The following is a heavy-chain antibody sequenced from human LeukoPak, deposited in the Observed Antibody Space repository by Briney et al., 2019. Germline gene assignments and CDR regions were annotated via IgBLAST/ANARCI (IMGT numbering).Heavy chain of an antibody. CDR1: GDSISNYY. Sequence: PSETLSLTCIVSGDSISNYYWSWIRQPPGKGLEWIGCIYYSGTTKYNPSLKSRVTISVDASKNHFSLNPPSVTAADTAVYYCARDRSLGIIDYWGQGSLVTVSS. V-gene: IGHV4-59*01. CDR2: IYYSGTT. D-gene: IGHD3-16*01. CDR3: ARDRSLGIIDY. J-gene: IGHJ4*02.